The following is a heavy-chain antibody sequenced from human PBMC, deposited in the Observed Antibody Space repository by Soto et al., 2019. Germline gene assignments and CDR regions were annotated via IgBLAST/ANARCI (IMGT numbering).Heavy chain of an antibody. J-gene: IGHJ6*02. CDR2: VNHSGST. CDR3: ARGRVLRFLEWLVYYYYGMDV. Sequence: SETLSLTCAVYGGSFSGYYWSWIRQPPGKGLEWIGEVNHSGSTNYNPSLKSRVTILVDTSKNQFSLSLSSVTAADTAVYYCARGRVLRFLEWLVYYYYGMDVWGQGTTVTVSS. CDR1: GGSFSGYY. D-gene: IGHD3-3*01. V-gene: IGHV4-34*01.